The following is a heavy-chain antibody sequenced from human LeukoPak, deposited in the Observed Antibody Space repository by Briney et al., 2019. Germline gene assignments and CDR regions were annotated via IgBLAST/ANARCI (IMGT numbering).Heavy chain of an antibody. CDR3: ARRYYGSGNNYFDY. J-gene: IGHJ4*02. Sequence: ASVKDSCKASGYTFTGYYMHWVRQAPGQGLEWMGWINPNSGGTNYAQKFQGRVTMTRDTSISTAYMELSRLRSDDTAVYYCARRYYGSGNNYFDYWGQGTLVTVSP. V-gene: IGHV1-2*02. CDR2: INPNSGGT. D-gene: IGHD3-10*01. CDR1: GYTFTGYY.